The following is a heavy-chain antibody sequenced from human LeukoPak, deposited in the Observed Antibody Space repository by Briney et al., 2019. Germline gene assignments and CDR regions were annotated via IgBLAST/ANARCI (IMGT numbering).Heavy chain of an antibody. J-gene: IGHJ6*03. Sequence: GSSVTVSCKASGGTFSSNAIAWVRQAPGQGPEWMGGIIPISGTADYAQKLQGRVTITTDQSTSTAYMELSSLTSDDTAVYYCARGLQYQLLKALRYYYMDVWGEGTTVTVSS. V-gene: IGHV1-69*05. CDR3: ARGLQYQLLKALRYYYMDV. CDR1: GGTFSSNA. D-gene: IGHD2-2*01. CDR2: IIPISGTA.